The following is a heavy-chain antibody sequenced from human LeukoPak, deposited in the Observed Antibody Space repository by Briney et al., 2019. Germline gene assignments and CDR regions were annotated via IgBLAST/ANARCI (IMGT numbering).Heavy chain of an antibody. CDR2: IYYSGST. V-gene: IGHV4-59*01. Sequence: SETLSLTCTVSGGSISSYYWSWVRQPTGKGLEWIGYIYYSGSTNYNPSLKSRVTISVDTSKNQFSLKLSSVTAADTAVYYCARVYDSSGYPYYFDYWGQGTLVTVSS. CDR3: ARVYDSSGYPYYFDY. CDR1: GGSISSYY. D-gene: IGHD3-22*01. J-gene: IGHJ4*02.